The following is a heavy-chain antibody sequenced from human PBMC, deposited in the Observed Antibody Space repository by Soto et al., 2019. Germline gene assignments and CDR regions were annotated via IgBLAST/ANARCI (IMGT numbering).Heavy chain of an antibody. D-gene: IGHD3-10*01. Sequence: PGGSLRLSCAASGFTFSSYSMSWVRQAPGKGLEWVSGFRSSGDGGTTYYADSVKGRFTISRDNSKNTLFLQMNSLRAEDMAIYYCAKKVNSGPGSQYFDYWGQGTLVTVSS. J-gene: IGHJ4*02. CDR1: GFTFSSYS. V-gene: IGHV3-23*01. CDR2: FRSSGDGGTT. CDR3: AKKVNSGPGSQYFDY.